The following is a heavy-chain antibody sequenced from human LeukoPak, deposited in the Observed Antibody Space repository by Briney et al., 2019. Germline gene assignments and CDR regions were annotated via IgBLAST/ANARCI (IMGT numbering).Heavy chain of an antibody. CDR2: ISGSGGST. J-gene: IGHJ6*03. Sequence: GGSLRLSWAASGFTFSSYAMSWVRQAPGKGLEWVSAISGSGGSTYYADSVKGRFTISRDNSKNTLYLQMNSLRAEDTAVYYCAKDSYSSGWYYYYYYMDVWGKGTTVTVSS. V-gene: IGHV3-23*01. D-gene: IGHD6-19*01. CDR1: GFTFSSYA. CDR3: AKDSYSSGWYYYYYYMDV.